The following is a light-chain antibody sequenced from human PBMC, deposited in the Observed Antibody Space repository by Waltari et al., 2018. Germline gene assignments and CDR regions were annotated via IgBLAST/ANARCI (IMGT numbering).Light chain of an antibody. CDR2: LAS. V-gene: IGKV4-1*01. CDR3: QQYYSTPLT. J-gene: IGKJ4*01. CDR1: QSVLYSSDNKNY. Sequence: DIVMTQSPDSLAVSLGERATINCKSSQSVLYSSDNKNYLALYQQKPGQPPKLVNFLASTRGIGVPDRIQGSRFGTDFTLTISSLQAEDVAVYYCQQYYSTPLTFGGGTKVEIK.